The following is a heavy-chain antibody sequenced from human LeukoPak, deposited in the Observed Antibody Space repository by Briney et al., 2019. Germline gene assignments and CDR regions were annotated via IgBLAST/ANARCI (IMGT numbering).Heavy chain of an antibody. CDR2: IIPIFGTA. D-gene: IGHD6-6*01. J-gene: IGHJ4*02. CDR1: GGTFSSYA. V-gene: IGHV1-69*13. Sequence: ASVKVPCKASGGTFSSYAISWVRQAPGQGLEWMGGIIPIFGTANYAQKFQGRVTITADESTSTAYMELSSLRSEDTAVYYCARGSPENIATRPTILDYWGQGTLVTVSS. CDR3: ARGSPENIATRPTILDY.